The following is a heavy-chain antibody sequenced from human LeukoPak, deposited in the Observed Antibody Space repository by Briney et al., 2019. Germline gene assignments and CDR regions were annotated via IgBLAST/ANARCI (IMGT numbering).Heavy chain of an antibody. J-gene: IGHJ4*02. CDR1: GGTFSSYA. Sequence: GASVKVSCTASGGTFSSYAISWVRQAPGQGLEWMGGIIPIFGTANYAQKFQGRVTITADESTSTAYMELSSLRSEDTAVYYCASPDGVRYFDFDYWGQGTLVTVSS. CDR3: ASPDGVRYFDFDY. CDR2: IIPIFGTA. D-gene: IGHD3-9*01. V-gene: IGHV1-69*13.